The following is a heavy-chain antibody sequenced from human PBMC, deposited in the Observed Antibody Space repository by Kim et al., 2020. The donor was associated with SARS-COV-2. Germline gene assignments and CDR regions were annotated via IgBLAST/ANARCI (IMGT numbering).Heavy chain of an antibody. CDR2: ISSSGSYI. V-gene: IGHV3-21*01. CDR1: GFTFSSYS. Sequence: GGSLRLSCAASGFTFSSYSMNWVRQAPGKGLEWVSSISSSGSYIYYADSMKGRFTISRDNSKDSLYLQMNSLRAEDTAVYYCARVLSSGMAHCDYWGQGT. CDR3: ARVLSSGMAHCDY. D-gene: IGHD6-19*01. J-gene: IGHJ4*02.